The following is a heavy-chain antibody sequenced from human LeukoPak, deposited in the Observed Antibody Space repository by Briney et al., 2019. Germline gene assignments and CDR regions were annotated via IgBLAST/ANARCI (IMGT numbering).Heavy chain of an antibody. J-gene: IGHJ4*02. CDR1: GYTFNRYG. Sequence: ASVKVSCKACGYTFNRYGMRWVRQARGQGREGRGWISAYNGNTNYAEKLEGRDNMNTDTSTSTAYMELRSLRSDDTAVYYCARVWSGYYFDYWGQGTLVTVSS. V-gene: IGHV1-18*01. CDR3: ARVWSGYYFDY. D-gene: IGHD3-3*01. CDR2: ISAYNGNT.